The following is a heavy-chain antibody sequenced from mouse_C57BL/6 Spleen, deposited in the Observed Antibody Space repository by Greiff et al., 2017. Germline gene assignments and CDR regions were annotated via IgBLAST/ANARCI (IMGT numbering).Heavy chain of an antibody. CDR2: IHPGDGDT. D-gene: IGHD2-5*01. CDR1: GYAFSSSW. V-gene: IGHV1-82*01. J-gene: IGHJ3*01. CDR3: ALGTLGPTIVTTAFAY. Sequence: QVQLQQSGPELVKPGASVKISCKASGYAFSSSWMNWVKQRPGKGLEWIGRIHPGDGDTNYNGKFKGKATLTADKSSSTAYMQLSSLTSEDYAVYFCALGTLGPTIVTTAFAYWGQGTLVTVSA.